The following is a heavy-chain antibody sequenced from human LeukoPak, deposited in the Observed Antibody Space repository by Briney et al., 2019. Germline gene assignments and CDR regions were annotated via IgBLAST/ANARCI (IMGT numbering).Heavy chain of an antibody. V-gene: IGHV3-30-3*01. J-gene: IGHJ4*02. CDR1: GFTFSSRA. D-gene: IGHD6-13*01. CDR2: ISYDGRNK. CDR3: ARDITGSWSIDY. Sequence: PGGSLRLSCAASGFTFSSRAMDWVRQAPGKGLEWVAVISYDGRNKYHADSVTGRFTISRDNSKNTLYLQMNSLRAEDTAVYYCARDITGSWSIDYWGQGTLITVSS.